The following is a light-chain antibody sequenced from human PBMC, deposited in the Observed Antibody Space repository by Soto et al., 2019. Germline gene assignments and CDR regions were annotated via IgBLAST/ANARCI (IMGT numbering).Light chain of an antibody. CDR3: QHYCNSPPYT. V-gene: IGKV3-20*01. J-gene: IGKJ2*01. CDR1: QRVSGSY. Sequence: EIVLTQSPGTLSLSPGERATLSCRASQRVSGSYLAWYQQKPGQSPRLLIDGSSDMSAVIPDRFSGSESGTDFTLTISTVEPDALLVDYCQHYCNSPPYTFGQGPKLEIK. CDR2: GSS.